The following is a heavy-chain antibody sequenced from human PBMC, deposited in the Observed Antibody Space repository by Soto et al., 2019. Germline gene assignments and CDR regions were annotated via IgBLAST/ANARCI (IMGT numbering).Heavy chain of an antibody. CDR1: GGSISSYY. V-gene: IGHV4-59*08. CDR3: ARGPKWFDP. Sequence: QVQLQESGPGLVKPSETLSLTCTVSGGSISSYYWSWIRQPPGKGLEWIGYIYYSGSTNYNPSLKXRXTXXVDTSKNQFSLKLSSVTAANTAVYYCARGPKWFDPWGQGTLVTVSS. CDR2: IYYSGST. J-gene: IGHJ5*02.